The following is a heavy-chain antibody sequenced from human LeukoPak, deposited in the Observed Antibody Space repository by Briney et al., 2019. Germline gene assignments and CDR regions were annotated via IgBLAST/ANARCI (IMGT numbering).Heavy chain of an antibody. CDR3: ARLDYGDRNWFDP. Sequence: SETLSLTCTVSGGSISSYYWSWIRQPPWRGLEWIGYIYYSGSTNYNPSLKSRVTISVDTSKNQFSLKLSSVTAADTAVYYCARLDYGDRNWFDPWGQGTLVTVSS. CDR2: IYYSGST. V-gene: IGHV4-59*08. J-gene: IGHJ5*02. CDR1: GGSISSYY. D-gene: IGHD4-17*01.